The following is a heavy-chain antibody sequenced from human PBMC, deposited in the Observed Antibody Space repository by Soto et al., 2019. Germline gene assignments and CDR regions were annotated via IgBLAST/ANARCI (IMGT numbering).Heavy chain of an antibody. Sequence: QVQLQESGPGLVKPSQTLSLTCTVSGGSISSGGYYWSWIRQHPGKGLEWIGYIYYSGSTYYNPSLKSRVTISVDTSKNQFSLKLSSVTAADTAVYYCARDWRECSGGSCYDNWFDPWGQGTLVTVSS. CDR3: ARDWRECSGGSCYDNWFDP. CDR2: IYYSGST. J-gene: IGHJ5*02. D-gene: IGHD2-15*01. CDR1: GGSISSGGYY. V-gene: IGHV4-31*03.